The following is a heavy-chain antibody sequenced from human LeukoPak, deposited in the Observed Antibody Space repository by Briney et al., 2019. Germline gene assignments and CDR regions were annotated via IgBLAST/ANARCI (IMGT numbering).Heavy chain of an antibody. CDR2: IRYDGSNK. Sequence: GGSLRLSCAASGFTFSSYGMHWVRQAPGKGLEWVAFIRYDGSNKYYADSVKGRFTISRDNSKNTLYLQMNSLRAEDTAVYYCAKDRGLSSSWLGGYWGQGTLVTVSS. CDR3: AKDRGLSSSWLGGY. D-gene: IGHD6-13*01. J-gene: IGHJ4*02. CDR1: GFTFSSYG. V-gene: IGHV3-30*02.